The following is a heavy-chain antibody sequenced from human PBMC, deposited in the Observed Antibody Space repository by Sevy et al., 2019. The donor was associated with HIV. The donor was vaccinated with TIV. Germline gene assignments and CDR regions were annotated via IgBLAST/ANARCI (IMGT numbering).Heavy chain of an antibody. Sequence: GGSLRLSCAASGFTFNDHAMSWVRQAPGKGLEWVSSINWTGDNTGYADSVKGRFTISRDDAKKSLYLQMNSLRAEDTAVYYCARNTYYLDTTGYGAFDVWGQGTMVTVS. CDR3: ARNTYYLDTTGYGAFDV. CDR2: INWTGDNT. CDR1: GFTFNDHA. V-gene: IGHV3-20*04. D-gene: IGHD3-22*01. J-gene: IGHJ3*01.